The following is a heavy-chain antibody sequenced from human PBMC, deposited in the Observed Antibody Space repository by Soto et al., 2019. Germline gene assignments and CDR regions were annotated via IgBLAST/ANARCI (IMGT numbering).Heavy chain of an antibody. V-gene: IGHV3-21*01. J-gene: IGHJ4*02. D-gene: IGHD2-21*02. Sequence: EVQLVESGGGLVKPGGSLRLSCAASGFTFSSYSMNWVRQAPGKGLEWVSSISSSSSYIYYADSVKGRFTISRDNAKNSLYLQINSLRAEDTAVYYCARVIRNGDYNTFDYWGQGTLVTVSS. CDR1: GFTFSSYS. CDR3: ARVIRNGDYNTFDY. CDR2: ISSSSSYI.